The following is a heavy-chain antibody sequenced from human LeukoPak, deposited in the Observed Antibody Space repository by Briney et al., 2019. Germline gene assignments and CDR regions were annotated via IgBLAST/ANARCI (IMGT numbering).Heavy chain of an antibody. CDR3: ASWRGSGSYGGYFDY. CDR1: GFTFSSKG. Sequence: GGSLKLSCAASGFTFSSKGLTWFRQAQGKGLEWVALIWYDGSNRYCADSVKGRFTISRDNSKNTLYLQMNSLRAEDTAVYYCASWRGSGSYGGYFDYWGQGTLVTVSS. V-gene: IGHV3-33*01. CDR2: IWYDGSNR. J-gene: IGHJ4*02. D-gene: IGHD3-10*01.